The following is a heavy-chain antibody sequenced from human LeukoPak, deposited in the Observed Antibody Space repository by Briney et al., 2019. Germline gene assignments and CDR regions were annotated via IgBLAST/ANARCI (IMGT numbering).Heavy chain of an antibody. CDR1: GGSISSSYYY. J-gene: IGHJ3*02. CDR2: IYHSGST. Sequence: SETLSLTCTVSGGSISSSYYYWGWIRQPPGKGLEWIGEIYHSGSTNYNPSLKSRVTISVDKSKNQFSLKLSSVTAADTAVYYCARGGAGDAFDIWGQGTMVTVSS. CDR3: ARGGAGDAFDI. D-gene: IGHD4/OR15-4a*01. V-gene: IGHV4-39*07.